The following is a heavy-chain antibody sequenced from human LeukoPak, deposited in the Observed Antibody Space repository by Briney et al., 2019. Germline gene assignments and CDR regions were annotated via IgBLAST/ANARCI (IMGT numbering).Heavy chain of an antibody. Sequence: GGSLGLSCAASGFTFSTFAMSWVRQAPGKGLEWVSTILGGGGRHTYYAGYVKGRFTISRDDLKETVYLQMHSLRAEDTALYYCAKSSPAAPFDYWGLGTLVAVSS. V-gene: IGHV3-23*01. D-gene: IGHD6-6*01. CDR1: GFTFSTFA. CDR3: AKSSPAAPFDY. CDR2: ILGGGGRHT. J-gene: IGHJ4*02.